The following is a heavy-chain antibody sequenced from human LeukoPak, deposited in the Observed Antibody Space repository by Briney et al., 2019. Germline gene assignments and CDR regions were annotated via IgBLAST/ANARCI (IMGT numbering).Heavy chain of an antibody. V-gene: IGHV3-66*01. CDR1: GFTVSSNN. Sequence: GGSLRLSCAASGFTVSSNNMNWVRQAPGKGLEWVSVLYSSGTTYYADSVKGRFTISRDNAKNSLYLQMNSLRAEDTAVYYCAREGNNYYGSGVIGAFDIWGQGTMVTVSS. CDR3: AREGNNYYGSGVIGAFDI. CDR2: LYSSGTT. J-gene: IGHJ3*02. D-gene: IGHD3-10*01.